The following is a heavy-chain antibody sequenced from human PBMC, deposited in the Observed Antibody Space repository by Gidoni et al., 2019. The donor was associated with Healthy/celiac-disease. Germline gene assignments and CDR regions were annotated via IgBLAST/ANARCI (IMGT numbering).Heavy chain of an antibody. J-gene: IGHJ3*02. D-gene: IGHD3-10*01. V-gene: IGHV3-9*01. CDR3: AKDMEDGAERAFDI. CDR2: ISWNSGSI. Sequence: EVQLVESGGGLVQPGRSLRLSCAASGFTFDDYAMHWVRQAPGKGLGGVSGISWNSGSIGYADSVKGRFTISRDNAKNALYLQMNSLRAEDTALYYCAKDMEDGAERAFDIWGQGTMVTVSS. CDR1: GFTFDDYA.